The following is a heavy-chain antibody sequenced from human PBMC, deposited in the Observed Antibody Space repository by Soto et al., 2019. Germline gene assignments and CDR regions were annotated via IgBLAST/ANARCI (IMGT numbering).Heavy chain of an antibody. Sequence: QVQLVESGGGVVQPGRSLRLSCAASGFIFSTYSIHWVRQAPGKGLEWVAVTTFDGINKYNADSVKGRFTISRDASKKKVYLQMNSLTTEDTAVYFCARETDGMDVWGQGTTVTVSS. J-gene: IGHJ6*02. CDR2: TTFDGINK. CDR3: ARETDGMDV. CDR1: GFIFSTYS. V-gene: IGHV3-30*03.